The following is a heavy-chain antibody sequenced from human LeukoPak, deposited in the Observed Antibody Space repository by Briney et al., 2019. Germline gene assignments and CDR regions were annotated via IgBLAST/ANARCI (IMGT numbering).Heavy chain of an antibody. D-gene: IGHD3-22*01. Sequence: PGGSLRLSCAASGFTFSRYSLNWVRQAPGKGLEWVSSISTSSSYIYYADSVKGRFTISRDNAKNSLYLQMNSLRAEDTAVYYCARDPQNYYNSMGRGGKGDYWGQGTLVTVSS. V-gene: IGHV3-21*01. CDR2: ISTSSSYI. CDR1: GFTFSRYS. J-gene: IGHJ4*02. CDR3: ARDPQNYYNSMGRGGKGDY.